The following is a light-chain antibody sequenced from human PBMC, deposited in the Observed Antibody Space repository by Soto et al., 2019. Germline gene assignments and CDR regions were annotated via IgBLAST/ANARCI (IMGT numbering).Light chain of an antibody. CDR3: TSYTRSPLYV. Sequence: QSVLTQPASVSVSPGQSITVSCTGTSSDIGGSNYVSWYQQHPGKAPRLIIYDVNNRPSGVSARFSGSKSGNTASLTISGLQAEDEADYYCTSYTRSPLYVFGTGTKVTVL. CDR1: SSDIGGSNY. CDR2: DVN. V-gene: IGLV2-14*03. J-gene: IGLJ1*01.